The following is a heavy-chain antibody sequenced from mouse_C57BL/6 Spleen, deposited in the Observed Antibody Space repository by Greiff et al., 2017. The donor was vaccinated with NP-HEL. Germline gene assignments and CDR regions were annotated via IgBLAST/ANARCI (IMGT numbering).Heavy chain of an antibody. J-gene: IGHJ2*01. D-gene: IGHD2-12*01. CDR3: AAYDPLDD. CDR2: IYPGDGDT. V-gene: IGHV1-82*01. Sequence: VQLQQSGPELVKPGASVKISCKASGYAFSSSWMNWVKQRPGKGLEWIGRIYPGDGDTNYNGKFKGKATLTADKSSSTAYMQLSSLTSEDSAVYFCAAYDPLDDWGQGTTLTVSS. CDR1: GYAFSSSW.